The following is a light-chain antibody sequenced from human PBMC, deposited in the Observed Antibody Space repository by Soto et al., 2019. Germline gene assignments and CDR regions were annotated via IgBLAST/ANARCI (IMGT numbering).Light chain of an antibody. J-gene: IGLJ2*01. V-gene: IGLV2-14*01. CDR3: TSYSSSSPVL. CDR2: EVT. Sequence: QSVLTQPASVSGSLGQSITISCTGTSSDVGAYNYVSWYQQHPDKAPKLLIFEVTNRLSGVSGRFSGSKSGITASLSISGLQPEDEADYYCTSYSSSSPVLFGGGTKLTVL. CDR1: SSDVGAYNY.